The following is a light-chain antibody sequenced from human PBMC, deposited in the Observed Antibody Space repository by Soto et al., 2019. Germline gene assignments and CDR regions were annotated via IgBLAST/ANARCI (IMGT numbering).Light chain of an antibody. J-gene: IGLJ1*01. Sequence: QPVLTQPPSVSGAPGQRVTISCTGSSSNIGAGYDVHWYQQLPGTAPKLLIYGNSNRPSGVPDRFSGSKSGTSVSLAITGLQAEDEADYYCQSYDSSLSGYVFGTGTKLT. CDR1: SSNIGAGYD. V-gene: IGLV1-40*01. CDR2: GNS. CDR3: QSYDSSLSGYV.